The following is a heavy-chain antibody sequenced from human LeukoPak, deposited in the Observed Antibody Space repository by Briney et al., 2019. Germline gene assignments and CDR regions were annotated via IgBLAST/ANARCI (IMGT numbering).Heavy chain of an antibody. V-gene: IGHV4-39*07. D-gene: IGHD2-2*02. CDR1: GGSISSSSYY. J-gene: IGHJ4*02. CDR2: IYYSGST. CDR3: ARGWRGVVVVPAAIPVPFDY. Sequence: SETLSLTCTVSGGSISSSSYYWGWIRQPPGKGLEWIGSIYYSGSTYYNPSLKSRVTISVDTSKNQFSLKPSSVTAADTAVYYCARGWRGVVVVPAAIPVPFDYWGQGTLVTVSS.